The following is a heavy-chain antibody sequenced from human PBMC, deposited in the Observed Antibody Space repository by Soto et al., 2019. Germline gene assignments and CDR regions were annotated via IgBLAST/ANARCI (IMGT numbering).Heavy chain of an antibody. Sequence: QVQLQESGPGLVKPSETMSLTCTVSGGSVSSGGYYWSWIRQPPGKGLEWIGYNYYSGSTNYNPSHKSRVTISVDTSKNPFSLEMTSVTAADTAVYYCARGDSSSWYPPYFYGMDVWGQGTTVTVSS. J-gene: IGHJ6*02. CDR1: GGSVSSGGYY. CDR3: ARGDSSSWYPPYFYGMDV. V-gene: IGHV4-61*03. D-gene: IGHD6-13*01. CDR2: NYYSGST.